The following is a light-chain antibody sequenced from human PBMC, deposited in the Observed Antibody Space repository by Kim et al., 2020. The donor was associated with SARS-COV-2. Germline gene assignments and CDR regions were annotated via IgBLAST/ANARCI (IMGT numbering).Light chain of an antibody. J-gene: IGLJ2*01. CDR2: NPD. Sequence: PGGKVTLTCASSAGAVTSAYYPHWFQQKPGQAPRYLIYNPDHKHSWTTARFSGSLLGGRAALTLSGVQPEDEADSYCLIFIGGVPLFGGGTKVTVL. V-gene: IGLV7-43*01. CDR1: AGAVTSAYY. CDR3: LIFIGGVPL.